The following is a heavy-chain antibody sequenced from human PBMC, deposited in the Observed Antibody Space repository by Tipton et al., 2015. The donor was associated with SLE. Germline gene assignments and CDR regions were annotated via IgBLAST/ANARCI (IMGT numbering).Heavy chain of an antibody. Sequence: TLSLTCTVSGGSISSSYWSWIRQPPGKGLEWIGYIYYSGSTNYNPSLKSRATISVDTSKNQFSLKLSSVTAADTAVYYCARVPITMVQGVPYAFDIWGQGTMVTVSS. D-gene: IGHD3-10*01. J-gene: IGHJ3*02. V-gene: IGHV4-59*12. CDR2: IYYSGST. CDR1: GGSISSSY. CDR3: ARVPITMVQGVPYAFDI.